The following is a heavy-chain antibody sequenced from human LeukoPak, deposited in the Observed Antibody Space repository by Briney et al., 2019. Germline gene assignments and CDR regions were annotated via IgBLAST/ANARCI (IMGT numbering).Heavy chain of an antibody. CDR3: AKDRPNYYGSNGHYYRRDGDY. CDR2: TSGDGGAT. J-gene: IGHJ4*02. D-gene: IGHD3-22*01. V-gene: IGHV3-23*01. Sequence: GGSLRLSXAASGFTFSSYAMSWVRQSPGKGLEWVSSTSGDGGATYYSNSVKGRFTISRDNSRNTLYLQMNSLRAEDTAVYYCAKDRPNYYGSNGHYYRRDGDYWGQGTLVTVSS. CDR1: GFTFSSYA.